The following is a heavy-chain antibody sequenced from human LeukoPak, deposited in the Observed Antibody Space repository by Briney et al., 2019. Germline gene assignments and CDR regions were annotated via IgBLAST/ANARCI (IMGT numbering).Heavy chain of an antibody. CDR2: INWNGGST. Sequence: GGSLRPSCAASGLTFDDYGMSWVRQAPGKGLEWVSGINWNGGSTGYADSVKGRFTISRDNAKNSLYLQMNSLRAEDTALYYCPSLPGGIYHSSGDGYWGQGTLVTVSS. V-gene: IGHV3-20*04. D-gene: IGHD3-22*01. CDR3: PSLPGGIYHSSGDGY. CDR1: GLTFDDYG. J-gene: IGHJ4*02.